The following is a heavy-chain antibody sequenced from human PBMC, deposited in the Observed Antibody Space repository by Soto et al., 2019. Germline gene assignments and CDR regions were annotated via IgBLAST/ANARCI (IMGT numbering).Heavy chain of an antibody. Sequence: QVQLVESGGGVVQPGRSLRLSCAASGFTFSSYGMHWVRQAPGKGLEWVAVIWYDGSNKYYADSVKGRFTISRDNSKNTLYLQMNSLRAEDTAVYYCAREIAAHSGGVFDIWGQGTMVTVSS. V-gene: IGHV3-33*01. CDR1: GFTFSSYG. CDR3: AREIAAHSGGVFDI. J-gene: IGHJ3*02. CDR2: IWYDGSNK. D-gene: IGHD6-6*01.